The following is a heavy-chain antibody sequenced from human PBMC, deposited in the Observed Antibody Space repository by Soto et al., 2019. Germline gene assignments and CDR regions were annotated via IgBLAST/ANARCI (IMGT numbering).Heavy chain of an antibody. CDR1: GFTFDDYA. CDR3: AKDLYSNYGDAFDI. CDR2: ISWNSDNI. J-gene: IGHJ3*02. Sequence: EVQLVESGGGLVQPGRSLRLSCAASGFTFDDYAMHWVRQAPGKGLEWVSGISWNSDNIGYADSVKGRFTISRDNVKNTLYLQMNSLRAEDTAVYYCAKDLYSNYGDAFDIWGQGTMVTVSS. V-gene: IGHV3-9*01. D-gene: IGHD4-4*01.